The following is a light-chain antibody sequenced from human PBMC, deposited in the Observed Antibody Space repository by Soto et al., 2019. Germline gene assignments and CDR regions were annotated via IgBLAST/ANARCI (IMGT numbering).Light chain of an antibody. CDR1: QSVSSSF. J-gene: IGKJ4*01. CDR3: QQYGSSPRLT. V-gene: IGKV3-20*01. Sequence: IALTQSPGTLSLSPVERATLSCRASQSVSSSFLAWYQQKPGQAPSLLIYGAFTRATGIPARFSGSGSGTDFTLTISSLEPEDFAVYYCQQYGSSPRLTFGGGTKVDIK. CDR2: GAF.